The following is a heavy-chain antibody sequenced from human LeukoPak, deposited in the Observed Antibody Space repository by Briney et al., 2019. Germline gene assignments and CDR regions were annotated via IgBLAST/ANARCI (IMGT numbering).Heavy chain of an antibody. Sequence: GGSLRLSCAASGFTFDDYGMSWVRQAPGKGLEWVSGINWNGGSTGYADSVKGRFTISRDNAKNSLYLQMNSLRAEDTAVYYCARSNASSSWYVGFDPWGQGTLVTVSS. J-gene: IGHJ5*02. CDR2: INWNGGST. CDR1: GFTFDDYG. D-gene: IGHD6-13*01. CDR3: ARSNASSSWYVGFDP. V-gene: IGHV3-20*04.